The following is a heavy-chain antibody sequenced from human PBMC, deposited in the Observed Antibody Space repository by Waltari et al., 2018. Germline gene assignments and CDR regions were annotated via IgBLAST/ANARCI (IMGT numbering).Heavy chain of an antibody. J-gene: IGHJ5*02. V-gene: IGHV3-23*03. CDR3: AKEDFGGVDH. CDR2: IYSGGST. D-gene: IGHD3-16*01. Sequence: VQLLESGGGLVQPGGSLRLSCAASGFTFSSYAMSWVRQAPGKGLEWVSVIYSGGSTYYADSVKGRFTISRDNSKNTLYLQMNSLRAEDTAVYHCAKEDFGGVDHWGQGTLVTVSS. CDR1: GFTFSSYA.